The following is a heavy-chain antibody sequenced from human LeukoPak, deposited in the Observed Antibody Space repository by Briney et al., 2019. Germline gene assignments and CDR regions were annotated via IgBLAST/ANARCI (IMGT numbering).Heavy chain of an antibody. CDR3: ASSIVGATTVYFDY. V-gene: IGHV4-4*07. CDR2: IYTSGST. D-gene: IGHD1-26*01. Sequence: SETLSLTCTVSGGSIGSYYWSWIRQSAGKGLEWIGRIYTSGSTNYNPSLKSRVTISVDTSKNQFSLKLSSVTAADTAVYYCASSIVGATTVYFDYWGQGTLVTVSS. J-gene: IGHJ4*02. CDR1: GGSIGSYY.